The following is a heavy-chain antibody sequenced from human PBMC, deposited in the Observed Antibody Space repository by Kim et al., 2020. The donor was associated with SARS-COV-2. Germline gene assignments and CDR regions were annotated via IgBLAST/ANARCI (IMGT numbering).Heavy chain of an antibody. Sequence: SETLSLTCTVSSGSINNYYWNWILQPAGKGLEWIGRIYSSGSTNYNPSLKSRVTMSIDTSKKQFSLKLNSVNAADTAVYFCARGVAGAVFDYWGQGTLVT. CDR1: SGSINNYY. J-gene: IGHJ4*02. CDR2: IYSSGST. V-gene: IGHV4-4*07. D-gene: IGHD6-19*01. CDR3: ARGVAGAVFDY.